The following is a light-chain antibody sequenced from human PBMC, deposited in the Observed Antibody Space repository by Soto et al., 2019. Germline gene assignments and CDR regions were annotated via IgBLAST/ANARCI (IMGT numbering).Light chain of an antibody. Sequence: EIVLTQSPGTLSLSPGERATLSCRASQSISSSYLAWYQQKPGQAPRLLIYAASSRATGIPDRFSGSGSGTDFTLTISRLEPEDFAVYYCQQDGSSSYTFGQGTQFEIK. V-gene: IGKV3-20*01. CDR3: QQDGSSSYT. J-gene: IGKJ2*01. CDR2: AAS. CDR1: QSISSSY.